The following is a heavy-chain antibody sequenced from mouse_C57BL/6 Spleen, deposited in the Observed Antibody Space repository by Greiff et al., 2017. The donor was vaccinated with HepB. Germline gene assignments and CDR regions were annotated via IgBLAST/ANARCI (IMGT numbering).Heavy chain of an antibody. J-gene: IGHJ2*01. Sequence: EVQLMESGPELVKPGASVKIPCKASGYTFTDYNMDWVKQSHGKSLEWIGDINPNNGGTIYNQKFKGKATLTVDKSSSTAYMELRSLTSEDTAVYYCARGEGSSGYDYWGQGTTLTVSS. D-gene: IGHD3-2*02. V-gene: IGHV1-18*01. CDR1: GYTFTDYN. CDR2: INPNNGGT. CDR3: ARGEGSSGYDY.